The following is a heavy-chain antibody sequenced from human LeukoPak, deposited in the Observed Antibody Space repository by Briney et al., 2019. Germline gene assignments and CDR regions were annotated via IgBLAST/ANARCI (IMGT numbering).Heavy chain of an antibody. J-gene: IGHJ4*02. CDR1: GGSISSYY. CDR3: ARDRSGTYFAFEY. Sequence: PSETLSLTCTVSGGSISSYYWSWIRQPPGKGLEWIGYIYYSGSTNYNPSLKSRVTISVDTSKNQFSLKLNSVTAADTAVYYCARDRSGTYFAFEYWGQGALVTVSA. CDR2: IYYSGST. D-gene: IGHD3-10*01. V-gene: IGHV4-59*01.